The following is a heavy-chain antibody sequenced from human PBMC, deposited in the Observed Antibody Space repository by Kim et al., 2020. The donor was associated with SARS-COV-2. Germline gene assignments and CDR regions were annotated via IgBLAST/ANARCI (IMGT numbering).Heavy chain of an antibody. D-gene: IGHD4-17*01. J-gene: IGHJ6*02. Sequence: YADSVKGRFTISRDNSKNTLYLQMNSLRAEDTAVYYCAKDYGDYGGMDVWGQGTTVTVSS. V-gene: IGHV3-30*02. CDR3: AKDYGDYGGMDV.